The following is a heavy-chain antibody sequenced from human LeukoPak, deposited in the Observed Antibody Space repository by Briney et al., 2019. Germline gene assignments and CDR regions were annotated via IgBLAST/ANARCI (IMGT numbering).Heavy chain of an antibody. CDR1: GGSISSSNW. D-gene: IGHD4-17*01. CDR3: ARVAGVDDYGDYVTFDP. V-gene: IGHV4-4*02. Sequence: PSGTLSLTCAVSGGSISSSNWWSWVRQPPGKGLEWIGEIYHSGSTNYNPSLKSRVTISVVNPKNQFSLKLSSVTAADTAVYYCARVAGVDDYGDYVTFDPWGQGTLVTVSS. CDR2: IYHSGST. J-gene: IGHJ5*02.